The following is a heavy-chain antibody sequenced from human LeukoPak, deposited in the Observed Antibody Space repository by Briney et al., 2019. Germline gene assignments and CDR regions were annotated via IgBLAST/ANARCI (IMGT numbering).Heavy chain of an antibody. J-gene: IGHJ6*02. CDR2: ISSSSSYI. CDR3: ARMGPYYYGSGSYYKAEEDGLYYYGMDV. D-gene: IGHD3-10*01. Sequence: GGSLRLSCAASGFTFSSYSMNWVRQAPGKGLEWVSSISSSSSYIYYADSVKGRFTISRDNAKNSLYLQMNSLRAEDTAVYYCARMGPYYYGSGSYYKAEEDGLYYYGMDVWGQGTTVTVSS. V-gene: IGHV3-21*01. CDR1: GFTFSSYS.